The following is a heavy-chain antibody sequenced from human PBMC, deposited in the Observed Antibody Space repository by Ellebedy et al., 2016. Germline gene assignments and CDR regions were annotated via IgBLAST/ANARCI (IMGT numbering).Heavy chain of an antibody. CDR2: ISSNGGST. D-gene: IGHD6-13*01. Sequence: GESLKISCSASGFTFSSYAMHWVRQAPGKGLEYVSAISSNGGSTYYADSVKGRFIISRDNSKNTLYLQMSSLRAEDTAVYYCVKDLARGYSSSWYGGEFDYWGQGTLVTVSS. J-gene: IGHJ4*02. CDR3: VKDLARGYSSSWYGGEFDY. CDR1: GFTFSSYA. V-gene: IGHV3-64D*06.